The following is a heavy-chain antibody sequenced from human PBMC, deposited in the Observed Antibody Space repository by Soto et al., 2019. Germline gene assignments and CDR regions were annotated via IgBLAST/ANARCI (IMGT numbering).Heavy chain of an antibody. J-gene: IGHJ4*02. CDR2: IYYSGST. Sequence: ILSLTCTVSGGSISSGGCYWSWIRQHPGKGLEWIGYIYYSGSTNYNPSLKSRVTISVDTSKNQFSLKLSSVTAADTAVYYCARLLGDYLFDYWGQGTLVTVSS. D-gene: IGHD4-17*01. CDR1: GGSISSGGCY. V-gene: IGHV4-31*02. CDR3: ARLLGDYLFDY.